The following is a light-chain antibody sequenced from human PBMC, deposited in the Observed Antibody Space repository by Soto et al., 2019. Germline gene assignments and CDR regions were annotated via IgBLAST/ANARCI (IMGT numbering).Light chain of an antibody. V-gene: IGKV1-39*01. J-gene: IGKJ1*01. CDR1: QSIGTY. CDR2: AAS. Sequence: DIHLTHSPSFLSASVGDRVTITSRASQSIGTYLNWYQQKPGKAPKVLIYAASSLQSGVPSRFSGSGSGTDFTLTISSLQPEDFATYYCQQSYSTPTWTFGQGTKVDIK. CDR3: QQSYSTPTWT.